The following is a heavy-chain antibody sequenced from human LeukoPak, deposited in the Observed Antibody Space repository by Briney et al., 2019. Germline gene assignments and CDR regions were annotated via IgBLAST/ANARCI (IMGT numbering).Heavy chain of an antibody. J-gene: IGHJ6*03. CDR3: AREKTHYQLLSHFYSNYMDV. D-gene: IGHD2-2*01. Sequence: GGSLRLSCAASGFTFSSYEMNWVRQAPGKGLEWVSVIYSGGSTYYADSVKGRFTISRDNSKNTLYLQMNSLRAEDTAVYYCAREKTHYQLLSHFYSNYMDVWGKGTTVTISS. V-gene: IGHV3-66*01. CDR2: IYSGGST. CDR1: GFTFSSYE.